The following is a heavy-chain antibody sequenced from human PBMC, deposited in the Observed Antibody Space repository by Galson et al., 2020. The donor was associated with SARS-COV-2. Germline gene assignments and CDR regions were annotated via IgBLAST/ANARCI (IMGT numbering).Heavy chain of an antibody. CDR3: AILGFGYAFEM. Sequence: ASVKVSCRVSGYTLTALSMHWVRKAPGKGLEWMGGFHPEDGEIVYAQSFQGRLILTEDTSTDTAYMELSSLRPEDTAVYYCAILGFGYAFEMWGQGTVVTVSS. J-gene: IGHJ3*02. D-gene: IGHD3-10*01. CDR1: GYTLTALS. CDR2: FHPEDGEI. V-gene: IGHV1-24*01.